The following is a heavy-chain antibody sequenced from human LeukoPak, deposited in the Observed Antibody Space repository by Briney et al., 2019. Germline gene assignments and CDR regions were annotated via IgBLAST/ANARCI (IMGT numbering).Heavy chain of an antibody. Sequence: SETLSLTCTVSGGSISSSSYYWGWIRQPPGKGLEWIGSIYYSGSTYYNPSLKSRVTISVDTSKNQFSLKLSSVTAADTAVYYCARGVDTPLLNWFDPWGQGTLVTVSS. CDR1: GGSISSSSYY. D-gene: IGHD2-21*02. CDR2: IYYSGST. J-gene: IGHJ5*02. V-gene: IGHV4-39*07. CDR3: ARGVDTPLLNWFDP.